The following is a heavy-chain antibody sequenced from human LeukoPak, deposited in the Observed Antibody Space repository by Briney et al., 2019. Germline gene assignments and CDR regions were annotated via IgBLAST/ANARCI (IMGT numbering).Heavy chain of an antibody. CDR1: GYTFTSYG. Sequence: ASVKVSCKASGYTFTSYGISWVRQPPGQGLEWMGWINPNSGDTNYAQKFQGRVTMTRDTSISTAYMELSRLRSDDTAVYYCARVRYRLAETYIDYWGQGTLVTVSS. D-gene: IGHD3-16*01. CDR2: INPNSGDT. J-gene: IGHJ4*02. V-gene: IGHV1-2*02. CDR3: ARVRYRLAETYIDY.